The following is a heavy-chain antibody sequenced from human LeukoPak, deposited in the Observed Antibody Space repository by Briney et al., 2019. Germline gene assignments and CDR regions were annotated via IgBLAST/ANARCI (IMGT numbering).Heavy chain of an antibody. V-gene: IGHV1-8*01. CDR2: MNPKSGNT. J-gene: IGHJ4*02. CDR3: ARGAVRGDCSGGSCYFFDN. Sequence: ASVKVSCKASGYTFTSDINWVRQATGQGLEWMGWMNPKSGNTGYAQKFQGRVTMTRDTSINTAYMELSSLRSEDTAVYYCARGAVRGDCSGGSCYFFDNWGQGTLVTVSS. CDR1: GYTFTSD. D-gene: IGHD2-15*01.